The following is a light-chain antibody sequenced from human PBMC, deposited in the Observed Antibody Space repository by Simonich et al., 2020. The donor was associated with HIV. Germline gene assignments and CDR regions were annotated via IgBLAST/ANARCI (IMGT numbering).Light chain of an antibody. V-gene: IGKV1-39*01. Sequence: DIQMTQSPSSLSASVGDRVTITCRASQSISSYLNWYQEKPGKAPKLLIYAASSLQSGVPSRFSGSGSWTDFTLTISSLQPEDFAIYYCQQSYTTPYTFGQGTKLEIK. CDR1: QSISSY. CDR3: QQSYTTPYT. CDR2: AAS. J-gene: IGKJ2*01.